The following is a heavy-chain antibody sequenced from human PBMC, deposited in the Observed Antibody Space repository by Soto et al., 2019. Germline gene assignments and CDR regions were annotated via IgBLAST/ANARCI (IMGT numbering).Heavy chain of an antibody. D-gene: IGHD5-18*01. CDR3: AHRRDGYSYGFFDY. CDR2: IYWDDDK. J-gene: IGHJ4*02. V-gene: IGHV2-5*02. CDR1: GFSLSTSGVG. Sequence: KESGPTLVKPTQTLTLTCTFSGFSLSTSGVGVGWIRQPPGKALEWLALIYWDDDKRYSPSLKSRLTITKDTSKNQVVLTMTNMDPVDTATYYCAHRRDGYSYGFFDYWGQGTLVTVSS.